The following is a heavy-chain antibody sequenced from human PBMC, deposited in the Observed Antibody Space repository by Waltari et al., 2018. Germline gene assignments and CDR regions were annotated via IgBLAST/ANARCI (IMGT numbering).Heavy chain of an antibody. CDR2: SYSGGST. CDR3: AKDGMEQQLVPLDAFDI. Sequence: EVQLLESGVGLVPPGASLRRSCAASAFPFSTLALPPVLQAPGKGLEWVLVSYSGGSTYYADSVKGRFTISRDNSKNTLYLQMNSMRAEDKAVYYGAKDGMEQQLVPLDAFDIWGQGTMVTVSS. CDR1: AFPFSTLA. V-gene: IGHV3-23*03. J-gene: IGHJ3*02. D-gene: IGHD6-13*01.